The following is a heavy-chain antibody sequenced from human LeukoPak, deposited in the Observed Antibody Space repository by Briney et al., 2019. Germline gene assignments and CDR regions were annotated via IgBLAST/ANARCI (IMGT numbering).Heavy chain of an antibody. J-gene: IGHJ4*02. D-gene: IGHD1-1*01. CDR1: GFTFSSYW. Sequence: GGSLRLSCAASGFTFSSYWMNWARQAPGKGLEWVVSINHNGNVNYYVDSVKGRFTIFRDNAKNSLSLQMNSLRADDTAVYYCAREVLGTASAFDYWGQGTLVTVSS. CDR3: AREVLGTASAFDY. CDR2: INHNGNVN. V-gene: IGHV3-7*03.